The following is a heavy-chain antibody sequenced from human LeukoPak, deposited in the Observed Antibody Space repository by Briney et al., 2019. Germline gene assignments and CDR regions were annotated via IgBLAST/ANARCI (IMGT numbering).Heavy chain of an antibody. V-gene: IGHV1-69*05. CDR3: AISPGGYCYYYMDV. Sequence: SVKVSCKASGGTFSSYAISWVRQAPGQGLEWMGGIIPIFGTANYAQKFQGRVTITTDESTSTAYMELSSLRSEDTAVYYCAISPGGYCYYYMDVWGKGTTVTVSS. CDR1: GGTFSSYA. J-gene: IGHJ6*03. CDR2: IIPIFGTA. D-gene: IGHD2-2*01.